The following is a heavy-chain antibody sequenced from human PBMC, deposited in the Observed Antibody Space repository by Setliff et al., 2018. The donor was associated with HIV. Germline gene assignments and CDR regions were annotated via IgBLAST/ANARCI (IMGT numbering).Heavy chain of an antibody. J-gene: IGHJ3*01. CDR1: GGTFSSYA. V-gene: IGHV1-69*13. CDR2: IIPIFGAA. CDR3: TRNPHDGGAFDV. D-gene: IGHD1-1*01. Sequence: GASVKVSCKASGGTFSSYAISWVRQAPGQGLEWMGGIIPIFGAANYAQKFQGRVTITADESTSTAYMELSSLRSEDTAVYYCTRNPHDGGAFDVWGQGTAVTVSS.